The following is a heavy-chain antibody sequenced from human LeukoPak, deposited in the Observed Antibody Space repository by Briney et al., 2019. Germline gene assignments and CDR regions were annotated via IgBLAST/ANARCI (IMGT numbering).Heavy chain of an antibody. CDR3: ATRVFEAVAGSGWFDP. D-gene: IGHD6-19*01. CDR2: FDPEDGET. CDR1: GYTLTELS. V-gene: IGHV1-24*01. J-gene: IGHJ5*02. Sequence: ASVKVSCKVSGYTLTELSMHWVRQAPGKGLEWMGGFDPEDGETIYAQKFQGRVTMTEDTSTDTAYMELSSLRSEDTAVYYCATRVFEAVAGSGWFDPWGQGTLVTVSS.